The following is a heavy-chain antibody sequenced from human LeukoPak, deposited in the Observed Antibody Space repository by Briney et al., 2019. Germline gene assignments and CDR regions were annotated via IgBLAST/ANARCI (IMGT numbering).Heavy chain of an antibody. CDR3: SVNYCSGGSCYMF. CDR1: GFTFSSYV. CDR2: ISYDGSNE. V-gene: IGHV3-30*04. Sequence: PGRSLRLSCAASGFTFSSYVMHWVRQAPGKGLEWVAIISYDGSNEYYADSVKGRFTISRDDSRNTAYLQMNSLKIEDTAVYYCSVNYCSGGSCYMFWGQGTLVTVSS. J-gene: IGHJ4*02. D-gene: IGHD2-15*01.